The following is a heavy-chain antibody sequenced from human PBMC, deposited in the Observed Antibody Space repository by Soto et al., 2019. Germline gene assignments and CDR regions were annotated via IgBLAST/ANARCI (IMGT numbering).Heavy chain of an antibody. CDR3: AKDILDDYGSY. J-gene: IGHJ4*02. V-gene: IGHV3-30*18. D-gene: IGHD4-17*01. Sequence: QVQLVESGGGVVQPGRSLRLSCAASGFTFSSYGMHWVRQAPGKGLEWVAVISYDGSNKYYADSVKGRFTISRDNSKNTLYLQMNSLRAEDTAVYYCAKDILDDYGSYWGQGTLVTVSS. CDR2: ISYDGSNK. CDR1: GFTFSSYG.